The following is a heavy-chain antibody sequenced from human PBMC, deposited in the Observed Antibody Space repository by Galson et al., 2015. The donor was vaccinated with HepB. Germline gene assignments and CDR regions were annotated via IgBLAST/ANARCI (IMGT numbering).Heavy chain of an antibody. CDR1: GFTFDDYA. V-gene: IGHV3-9*01. CDR2: ISWNSGSI. Sequence: SLRLSCAASGFTFDDYAMHWVRQAPGKGLEWVSGISWNSGSIGYADSVKGRFTISRDNAKNSLYLQMNSLRAEDTALYYCAKGIDGDFVHNWFDPWGQGTLVTVSS. D-gene: IGHD4-17*01. J-gene: IGHJ5*02. CDR3: AKGIDGDFVHNWFDP.